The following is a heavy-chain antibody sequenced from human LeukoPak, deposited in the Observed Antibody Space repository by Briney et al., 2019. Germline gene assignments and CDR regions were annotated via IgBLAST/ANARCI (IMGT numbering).Heavy chain of an antibody. CDR2: IYYSGST. CDR3: ARHGDYGLDYFDY. CDR1: GGSISSGDYY. J-gene: IGHJ4*02. D-gene: IGHD4-17*01. V-gene: IGHV4-30-4*01. Sequence: SQTLSLTCTVSGGSISSGDYYWSWIRQPPGKGLEWIGYIYYSGSTYYNPSLKSRVTISVDTSKNQFSLKLSSVTAADTAVYYCARHGDYGLDYFDYWGQGTLVTVSS.